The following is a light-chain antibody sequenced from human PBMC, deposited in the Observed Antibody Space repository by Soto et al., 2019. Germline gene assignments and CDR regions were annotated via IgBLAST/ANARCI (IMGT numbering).Light chain of an antibody. CDR1: QSISSW. CDR3: QQYNSYLLT. Sequence: IHMTQSPSTLSASVVDRVTIPCRASQSISSWLAWYQQKPGKAPKLLIYDASSLESGVPSKFSGSGSGTEFTLTISSLQPDDFATYYCQQYNSYLLTFGGGTKVDIK. CDR2: DAS. J-gene: IGKJ4*01. V-gene: IGKV1-5*01.